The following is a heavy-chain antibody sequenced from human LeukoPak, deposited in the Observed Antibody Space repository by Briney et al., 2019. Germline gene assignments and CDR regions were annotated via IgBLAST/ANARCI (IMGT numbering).Heavy chain of an antibody. CDR1: GFTFERYV. CDR3: VKDAPNGSVDF. Sequence: GGSLRLSCVTSGFTFERYVMHWMRLAPGKGLECVFSIHPNNGGVGYAASVKGRFAISRDNARNSLYLEMTSLRPEDTAVYYCVKDAPNGSVDFWGRGTLVTVSS. J-gene: IGHJ4*02. D-gene: IGHD2-8*01. CDR2: IHPNNGGV. V-gene: IGHV3-9*01.